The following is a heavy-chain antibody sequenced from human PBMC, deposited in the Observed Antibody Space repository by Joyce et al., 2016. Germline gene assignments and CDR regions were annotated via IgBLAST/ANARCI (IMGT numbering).Heavy chain of an antibody. J-gene: IGHJ4*02. V-gene: IGHV3-21*02. CDR3: ARGSYGSFDY. D-gene: IGHD1-26*01. Sequence: EVQLVESGGDLVKPGGSLRLSCATSGFAFNTFSLNWVRQAPGKGLEWVSSISPKSAARHDGDSVRGRFTTYRDNAKSTVYLQMDSLRVEDTATYYCARGSYGSFDYWGQGTLVPVSS. CDR1: GFAFNTFS. CDR2: ISPKSAAR.